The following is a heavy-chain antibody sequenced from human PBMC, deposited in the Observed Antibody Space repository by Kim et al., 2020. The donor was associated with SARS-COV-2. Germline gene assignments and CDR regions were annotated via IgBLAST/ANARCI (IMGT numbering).Heavy chain of an antibody. J-gene: IGHJ4*02. V-gene: IGHV6-1*01. D-gene: IGHD5-12*01. CDR2: YH. Sequence: YHDYAVSVKSRITVNPDTSKNQFSLQLNSVTPDDTAVYFCARGRYSAFDYWGQGTLVTVSS. CDR3: ARGRYSAFDY.